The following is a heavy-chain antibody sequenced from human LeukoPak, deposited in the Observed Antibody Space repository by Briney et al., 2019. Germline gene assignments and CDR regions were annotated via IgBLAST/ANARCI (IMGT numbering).Heavy chain of an antibody. V-gene: IGHV1-69*13. J-gene: IGHJ6*03. CDR1: GGTFSSYG. Sequence: ASVKVSCKASGGTFSSYGISWVRQAPGQGLEWMGGIIPVFSTANYAQKFQDRITITADESTNTAYMELSSLRSEDTAVYYCARTQNPYGSGTYLDYYYYMDVWGKGTTVIVSS. CDR3: ARTQNPYGSGTYLDYYYYMDV. D-gene: IGHD3-10*01. CDR2: IIPVFSTA.